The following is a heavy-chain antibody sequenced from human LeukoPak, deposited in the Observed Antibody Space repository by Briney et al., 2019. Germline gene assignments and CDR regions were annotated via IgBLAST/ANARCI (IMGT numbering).Heavy chain of an antibody. CDR2: IYYSGST. Sequence: SETLSLTCTVSGGSISSYYWSWIRQPPGKGLQWIGYIYYSGSTKYNPSLKSRVTISVDTSKNQFSLKLSCVTGADTAVYYCARRSLSHYGWGTPTYFFVYWGEGSLVTVSS. CDR1: GGSISSYY. D-gene: IGHD3-16*01. CDR3: ARRSLSHYGWGTPTYFFVY. V-gene: IGHV4-59*08. J-gene: IGHJ4*02.